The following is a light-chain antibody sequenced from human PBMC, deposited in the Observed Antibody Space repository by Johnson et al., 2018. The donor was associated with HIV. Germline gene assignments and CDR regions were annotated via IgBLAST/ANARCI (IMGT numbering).Light chain of an antibody. CDR2: ENN. V-gene: IGLV1-51*02. J-gene: IGLJ1*01. CDR3: GTWDSSLSAHYI. Sequence: VLTQPPSVSAAPGQKVTISCSGSSSNIGNNYVSWYQQLPGTAPKLLIYENNKRPPGIPDRFSDSKSGTSATLGITGLQTGDEADYYCGTWDSSLSAHYIFGTGTKVTVL. CDR1: SSNIGNNY.